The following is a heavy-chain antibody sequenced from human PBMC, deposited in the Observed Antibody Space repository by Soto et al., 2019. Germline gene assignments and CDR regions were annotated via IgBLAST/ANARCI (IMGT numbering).Heavy chain of an antibody. D-gene: IGHD6-6*01. CDR3: AKGGVSSSYFGY. V-gene: IGHV3-23*01. J-gene: IGHJ4*02. CDR1: GFTFSSYA. CDR2: ISGSGGST. Sequence: GGSLRLSCAASGFTFSSYAMSWVRQAPGKGLEWVSAISGSGGSTYYADSVKGWFTISRDTSKNTLYLQMNSLRAEDTAVYYCAKGGVSSSYFGYWGQGTLVTVSS.